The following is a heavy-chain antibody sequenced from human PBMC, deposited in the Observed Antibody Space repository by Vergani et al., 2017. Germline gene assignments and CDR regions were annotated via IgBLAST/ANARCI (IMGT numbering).Heavy chain of an antibody. J-gene: IGHJ5*02. CDR1: GFSFNSYW. CDR3: VRGGRGDHGDFWSRLGP. Sequence: DVHLAESGGGFFQPGGSLRLSCSASGFSFNSYWMHWVRQVPGKGLLWVSRINSDGSITAYADSVKGRFTISRDNAQNTLYLQMNSLRVEDTGVYYCVRGGRGDHGDFWSRLGPWGQGTRVIVSS. CDR2: INSDGSIT. V-gene: IGHV3-74*03. D-gene: IGHD3-3*01.